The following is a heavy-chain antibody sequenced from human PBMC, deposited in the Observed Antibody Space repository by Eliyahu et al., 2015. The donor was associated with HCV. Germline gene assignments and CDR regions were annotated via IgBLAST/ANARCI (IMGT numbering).Heavy chain of an antibody. D-gene: IGHD1-26*01. V-gene: IGHV3-74*03. CDR1: GFTSSTYW. J-gene: IGHJ3*02. Sequence: EVQLVESGGGLVQPGGSLRLSCAASGFTSSTYWMHWVRQAPGKGLVWVSRIDSDGSSSTYAASVKGRFTISRDNAKNMLYLQMNSLRAEDTAVYYCARGIRGSRAFDIWGQGTVVTVSS. CDR3: ARGIRGSRAFDI. CDR2: IDSDGSSS.